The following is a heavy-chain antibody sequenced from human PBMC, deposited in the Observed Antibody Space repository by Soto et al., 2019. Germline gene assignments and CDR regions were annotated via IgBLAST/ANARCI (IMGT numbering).Heavy chain of an antibody. J-gene: IGHJ6*02. V-gene: IGHV1-3*01. CDR1: GSSLTSYA. Sequence: XSVKVPCKASGSSLTSYAMHWVRQAPGQRLEWMGWINAGNGNTKYSQKFQGRVTITRDTSASTAYMELSSLRSEDTAVYYCARDGMDVWGQGTTVTVSS. CDR3: ARDGMDV. CDR2: INAGNGNT.